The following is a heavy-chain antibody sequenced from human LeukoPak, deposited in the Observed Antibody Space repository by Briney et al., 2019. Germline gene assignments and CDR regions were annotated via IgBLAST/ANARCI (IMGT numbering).Heavy chain of an antibody. D-gene: IGHD4-17*01. CDR3: AKVPGGDYGDSGVERGNPYFDY. Sequence: PGGSLRLSCAASGFTFSSYSMNWVRQAPGKGLEWVSSISSSSSYIYYADSVKGRFTISRDNAKNSLYLQMNSLRAEDTAVYYCAKVPGGDYGDSGVERGNPYFDYWGQGTLVTVSS. CDR1: GFTFSSYS. V-gene: IGHV3-21*04. J-gene: IGHJ4*02. CDR2: ISSSSSYI.